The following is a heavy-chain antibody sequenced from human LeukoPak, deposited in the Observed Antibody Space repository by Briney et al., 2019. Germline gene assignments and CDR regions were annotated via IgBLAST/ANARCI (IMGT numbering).Heavy chain of an antibody. J-gene: IGHJ4*02. CDR1: GFIFTAYY. CDR3: ARGHYASGLEY. CDR2: VNPNNGGT. Sequence: ASVKVSCKASGFIFTAYYMHWVRQAPGQGLEWMGWVNPNNGGTNYAQEFQGRVTMTRDTSIWTAYMELSSLRSDDTAVYYCARGHYASGLEYWGLGTLVTVSS. V-gene: IGHV1-2*02. D-gene: IGHD3-10*01.